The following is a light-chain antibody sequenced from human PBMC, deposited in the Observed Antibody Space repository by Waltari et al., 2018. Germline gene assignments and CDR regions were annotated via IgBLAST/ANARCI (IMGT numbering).Light chain of an antibody. CDR3: SSYTTSSAPGV. V-gene: IGLV2-14*01. Sequence: QSALTQPASVSASPGQSTTISCSGPDSDVGASDFVSCYQQHPGKAPHLIIYEVSNRPSGISKRFSASKSGNTASLTISGLQAEDEADYYCSSYTTSSAPGVFGTGTRVTVL. CDR2: EVS. J-gene: IGLJ1*01. CDR1: DSDVGASDF.